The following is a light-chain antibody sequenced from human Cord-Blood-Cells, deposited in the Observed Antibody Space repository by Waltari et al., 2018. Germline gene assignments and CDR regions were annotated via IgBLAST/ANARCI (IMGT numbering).Light chain of an antibody. J-gene: IGLJ3*02. CDR1: RGSTASNY. CDR3: QSYDSSNWV. V-gene: IGLV6-57*01. CDR2: EDN. Sequence: NFMLTQPHSVSESPGKTVTISCTHSRGSTASNYVQWYQQRPGSSPTTVIYEDNQRPSGVPDRFSGSIDSSSNSASLTISGLKTEDEADYYCQSYDSSNWVFGGGTKLTVL.